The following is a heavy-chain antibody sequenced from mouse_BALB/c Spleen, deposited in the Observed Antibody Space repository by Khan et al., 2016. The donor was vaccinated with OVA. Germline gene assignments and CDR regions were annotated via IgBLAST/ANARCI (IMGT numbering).Heavy chain of an antibody. D-gene: IGHD1-1*01. CDR2: ISYGCST. CDR1: CYSITSDYA. CDR3: ARKNYYGYAMDY. Sequence: EVQLQESGPGLVKPSQSLSLTCTVTCYSITSDYAWDWIRQFPGNKLEWMGYISYGCSTSSNPSLKSRISITRDTSKNQFFLQLNSVTTEDTATYYCARKNYYGYAMDYGGQGTSVTVSS. V-gene: IGHV3-2*02. J-gene: IGHJ4*01.